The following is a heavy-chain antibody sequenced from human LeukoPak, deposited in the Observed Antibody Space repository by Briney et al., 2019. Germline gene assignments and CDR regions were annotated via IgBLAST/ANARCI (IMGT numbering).Heavy chain of an antibody. V-gene: IGHV4-34*01. Sequence: PSETLSLTCAVYGGSFSGYYWSWIRQPPGKGLEWIGEINHSGSTNYNPSLKSRVTISVDTSKNQFSLKLSSVTAADTAVYYCARAQEYSNSNPHLDYWGQGTLVTVSS. J-gene: IGHJ4*02. CDR2: INHSGST. D-gene: IGHD6-6*01. CDR1: GGSFSGYY. CDR3: ARAQEYSNSNPHLDY.